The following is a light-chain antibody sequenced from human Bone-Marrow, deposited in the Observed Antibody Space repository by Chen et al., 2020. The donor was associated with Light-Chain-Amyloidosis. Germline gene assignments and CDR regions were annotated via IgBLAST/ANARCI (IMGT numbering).Light chain of an antibody. CDR2: WAS. V-gene: IGKV4-1*01. J-gene: IGKJ3*01. Sequence: DIVMTQSPDSLAVSMGERVTINCKSSQSVLYSSNNKNYLAWYQQKPGQPPKLLISWASTRDSGVPDRFSGSGSGTDFTLTISSLQAEDVAVYYCQQYYSIPVTFGPGTKVD. CDR1: QSVLYSSNNKNY. CDR3: QQYYSIPVT.